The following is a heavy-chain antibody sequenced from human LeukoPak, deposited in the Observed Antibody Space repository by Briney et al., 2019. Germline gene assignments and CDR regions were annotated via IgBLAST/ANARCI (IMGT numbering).Heavy chain of an antibody. D-gene: IGHD3-16*01. Sequence: ASVKASCKASGYTFTSHGISWVRQAPGQGLEWMGWISANNGYTTYAQKFQGRYSMPTDTSTATAYMELRSLRSDDTAVYFCARERGYILTLGGIMGGSDYWGQGTLVTVSS. CDR2: ISANNGYT. V-gene: IGHV1-18*01. CDR3: ARERGYILTLGGIMGGSDY. CDR1: GYTFTSHG. J-gene: IGHJ4*02.